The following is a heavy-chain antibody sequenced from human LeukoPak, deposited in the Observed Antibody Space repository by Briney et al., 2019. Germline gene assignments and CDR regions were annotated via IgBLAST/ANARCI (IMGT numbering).Heavy chain of an antibody. CDR2: IHYSGSA. D-gene: IGHD2-21*02. V-gene: IGHV4-59*08. CDR1: RDSISSNY. Sequence: PSETLSLTCTISRDSISSNYWSWIRQPPGKGLEWIGFIHYSGSANYNLSLKSRVSISVDTSNNQFSLKLTSVTAADTAVYYCARLGRLGVVTASSYYHGMDVWGQGTTVTVSS. CDR3: ARLGRLGVVTASSYYHGMDV. J-gene: IGHJ6*02.